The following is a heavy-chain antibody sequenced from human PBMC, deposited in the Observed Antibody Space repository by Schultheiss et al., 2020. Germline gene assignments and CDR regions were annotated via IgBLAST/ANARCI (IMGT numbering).Heavy chain of an antibody. V-gene: IGHV5-51*01. J-gene: IGHJ6*02. CDR3: ARRGGYGDLNYYGLDV. D-gene: IGHD4-17*01. CDR2: IYPGDSDT. CDR1: GYKFTSYW. Sequence: GESLKISCKGSGYKFTSYWIGWVRQMPGKGLEWMGVIYPGDSDTRYSPSFQGRVTISADKSISTAYLQWSSLKASDTAMYYCARRGGYGDLNYYGLDVWGQGTTVTVSS.